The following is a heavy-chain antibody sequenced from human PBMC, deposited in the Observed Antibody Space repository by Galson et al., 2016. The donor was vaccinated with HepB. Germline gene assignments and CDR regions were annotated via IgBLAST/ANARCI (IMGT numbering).Heavy chain of an antibody. CDR3: AKEWGTSGSSYQSYFDY. V-gene: IGHV3-30*18. CDR1: GFTFSSYG. J-gene: IGHJ4*02. Sequence: SLRLSCAASGFTFSSYGMHWVRQAPGKGLEWVAVVSYVGGIKYYADSVKGRFTISRDNSENTLSLQMNSLRPEDTAVYSCAKEWGTSGSSYQSYFDYWGQGTLVTVSS. CDR2: VSYVGGIK. D-gene: IGHD3-10*01.